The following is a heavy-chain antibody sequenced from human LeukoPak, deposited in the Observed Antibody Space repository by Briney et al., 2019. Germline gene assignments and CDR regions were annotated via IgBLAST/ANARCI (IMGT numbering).Heavy chain of an antibody. CDR1: GYTFTGYG. CDR2: ISAYNGNT. Sequence: GASVKVSCKASGYTFTGYGISWVRQAPGQGLEWMGWISAYNGNTNCAQKLQGRVTMTTDTSTSTAYMELRSLRSDDTAVYYCARAPWGIVVVTGYFDYWGQGTLVTVSS. J-gene: IGHJ4*02. D-gene: IGHD2-21*02. CDR3: ARAPWGIVVVTGYFDY. V-gene: IGHV1-18*01.